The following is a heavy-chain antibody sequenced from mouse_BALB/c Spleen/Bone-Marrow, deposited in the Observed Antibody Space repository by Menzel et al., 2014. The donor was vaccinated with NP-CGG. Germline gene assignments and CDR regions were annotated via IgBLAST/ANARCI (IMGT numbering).Heavy chain of an antibody. D-gene: IGHD4-1*01. J-gene: IGHJ4*01. V-gene: IGHV5-17*02. CDR3: ATGTRAMDY. Sequence: EVKLVESGGGLVQPGGSRKLSCAASGFTFSSFGMHWVRQAPEKGLEWVAYISSGSSTIYYADTVKGRFTISRDNPQNGLFLQMTSLRSEDTAMYHGATGTRAMDYWGQGTSVTVSS. CDR2: ISSGSSTI. CDR1: GFTFSSFG.